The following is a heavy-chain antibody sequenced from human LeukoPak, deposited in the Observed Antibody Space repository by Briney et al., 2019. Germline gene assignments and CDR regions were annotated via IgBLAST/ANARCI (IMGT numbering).Heavy chain of an antibody. J-gene: IGHJ6*03. CDR2: INPNSGGT. CDR1: GYTFTSYY. V-gene: IGHV1-2*02. Sequence: ASVKVSCKAAGYTFTSYYMRWVRQAPGQGLEWMGWINPNSGGTNYAQKFQGRVTMTRDTSISTAYMELSRLRSDDTAVYYCATQGSPTALYYYHYYMEVWGKGTTVTVSS. CDR3: ATQGSPTALYYYHYYMEV. D-gene: IGHD5-18*01.